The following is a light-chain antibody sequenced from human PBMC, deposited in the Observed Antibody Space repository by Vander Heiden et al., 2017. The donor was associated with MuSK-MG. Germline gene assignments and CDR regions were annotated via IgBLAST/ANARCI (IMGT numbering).Light chain of an antibody. V-gene: IGKV1-33*01. CDR3: QQYDNLLFT. CDR1: QDISNL. J-gene: IGKJ3*01. Sequence: DIQMTQSPSSLSASVGDRVTITCQASQDISNLLNWYQQKPGKAPKLLIYDASNLETGVPSRFSGSGSGTDFTFTISSLQPEDIATYYCQQYDNLLFTFGPGTKLDMK. CDR2: DAS.